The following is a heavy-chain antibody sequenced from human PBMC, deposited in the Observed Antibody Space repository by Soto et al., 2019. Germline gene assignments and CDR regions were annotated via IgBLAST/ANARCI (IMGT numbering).Heavy chain of an antibody. V-gene: IGHV1-2*02. D-gene: IGHD3-22*01. CDR2: INPNSGGT. Sequence: QVQLVQSGAEVKKPGASVKVSCKASGYTFTGYYMHWVRQAPGQGLEWMGWINPNSGGTNSAQKFQGRVTMTRDTSIITAYMELSRLRSDDTAVYYCARVGGDYYDSSGPNGPVDYWGQGTLVTVSS. CDR3: ARVGGDYYDSSGPNGPVDY. CDR1: GYTFTGYY. J-gene: IGHJ4*02.